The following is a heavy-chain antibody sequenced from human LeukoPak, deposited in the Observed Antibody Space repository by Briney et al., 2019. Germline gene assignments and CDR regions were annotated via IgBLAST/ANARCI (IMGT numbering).Heavy chain of an antibody. CDR3: ARGGGYSSSWYFDP. Sequence: PSETLSLTCAVYGGSFSGYYWSWIRQPPGKGLEWIGEINHSGSTNYNPSLKSRVTISVDTSKNQFSLKLSSVTAADTAVYYCARGGGYSSSWYFDPWGQGTLVTVSS. J-gene: IGHJ5*02. CDR1: GGSFSGYY. V-gene: IGHV4-34*01. D-gene: IGHD6-13*01. CDR2: INHSGST.